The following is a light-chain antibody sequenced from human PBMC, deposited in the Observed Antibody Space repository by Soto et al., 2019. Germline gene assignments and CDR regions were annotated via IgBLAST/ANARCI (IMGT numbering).Light chain of an antibody. CDR1: SSDVGGYEY. Sequence: QSALTQPASVSGSPGQSITISCTGTSSDVGGYEYVSWYQQHPGKAPKRIIYDVSDRPSGVSNRFSGSKSGNTASLAISGLQAEDEADYYCSSYKTSSPLGVFGTGTKVTVL. V-gene: IGLV2-14*03. CDR2: DVS. J-gene: IGLJ1*01. CDR3: SSYKTSSPLGV.